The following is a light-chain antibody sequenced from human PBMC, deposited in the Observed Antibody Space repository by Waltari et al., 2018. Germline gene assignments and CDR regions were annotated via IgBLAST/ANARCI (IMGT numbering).Light chain of an antibody. CDR1: SPNIGGTD. V-gene: IGLV1-51*02. J-gene: IGLJ3*02. Sequence: QSLLTQPPSLSAAPGQRVTIYCSGTSPNIGGTDVFWYQQFPGKAPRLLIYEDNRRPAGIPDRFPGSKSATSASLAISRLQTGDEADYYCGTWDSSLAVWMFGGGTRLTVL. CDR2: EDN. CDR3: GTWDSSLAVWM.